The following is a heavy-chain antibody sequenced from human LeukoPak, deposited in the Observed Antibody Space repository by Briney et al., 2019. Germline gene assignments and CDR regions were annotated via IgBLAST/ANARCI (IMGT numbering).Heavy chain of an antibody. Sequence: PGGSLRLSCAASGFTFSDYYMSWVRQAPGKGMEWVSYIGSSSSTIYYADSVKGRFTISRDNAKSSMYLQMDSLRADDTAVYYCARDHHRRLYDSQARDTFDIWGQGTMVTVSS. CDR1: GFTFSDYY. V-gene: IGHV3-11*04. CDR2: IGSSSSTI. CDR3: ARDHHRRLYDSQARDTFDI. D-gene: IGHD3-22*01. J-gene: IGHJ3*02.